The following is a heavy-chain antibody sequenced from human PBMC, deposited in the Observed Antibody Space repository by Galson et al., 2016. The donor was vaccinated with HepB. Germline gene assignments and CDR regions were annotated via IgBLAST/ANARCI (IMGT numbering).Heavy chain of an antibody. D-gene: IGHD5-18*01. CDR2: IFHSGIT. J-gene: IGHJ4*02. CDR3: ARSIQLWLHFFDY. CDR1: GYSISSAYY. V-gene: IGHV4-38-2*01. Sequence: ETLSLTCAVSGYSISSAYYWGWIRQPPGKGLEWIGSIFHSGITYYNPSLMSRVTMLVDTSKNQFSLKLNSVTAADTAVYYCARSIQLWLHFFDYWGQGTQVTVSS.